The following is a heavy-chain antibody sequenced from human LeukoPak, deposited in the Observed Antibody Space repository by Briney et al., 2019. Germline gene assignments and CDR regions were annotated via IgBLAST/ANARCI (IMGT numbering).Heavy chain of an antibody. V-gene: IGHV4-34*01. CDR3: ARGPTISETGYFDY. D-gene: IGHD1-1*01. CDR2: INHRGDT. Sequence: SETLSLTCAVYGGSFSAYYWSWIRQSPGKGLEWIAEINHRGDTNYNPSVKSRVSISVDTSKNQFSLKVTSLTAADTAVYYCARGPTISETGYFDYWGQGTLATVSS. J-gene: IGHJ4*03. CDR1: GGSFSAYY.